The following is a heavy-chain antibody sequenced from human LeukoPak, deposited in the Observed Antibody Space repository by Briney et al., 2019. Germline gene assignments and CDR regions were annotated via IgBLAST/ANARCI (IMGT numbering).Heavy chain of an antibody. CDR3: AREYPPPLFGETSRFGMDF. CDR2: ISSRRIIS. Sequence: GGSLRLSCAASGFTFSGYAMSWVRQAPGKGVEGVSHISSRRIISRYADSVKGRFTISRDDAKNSLYLQMNSLRAEDTAVYYCAREYPPPLFGETSRFGMDFWGQGTTVTVS. V-gene: IGHV3-48*04. CDR1: GFTFSGYA. J-gene: IGHJ6*02. D-gene: IGHD3-10*01.